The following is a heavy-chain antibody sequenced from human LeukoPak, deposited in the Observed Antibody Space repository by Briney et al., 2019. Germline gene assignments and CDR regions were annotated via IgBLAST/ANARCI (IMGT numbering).Heavy chain of an antibody. Sequence: SETLSLTCTVSGGSISSSSYYWGWIRQPPGKGLEWIGSIYYSGSTYYNPSLKSRVTISVDTSKNQLSLKLSSVTAADTAVYYCARQVGGYSYGYFDYWGQGTLDTVSS. J-gene: IGHJ4*02. CDR1: GGSISSSSYY. D-gene: IGHD5-18*01. CDR3: ARQVGGYSYGYFDY. CDR2: IYYSGST. V-gene: IGHV4-39*01.